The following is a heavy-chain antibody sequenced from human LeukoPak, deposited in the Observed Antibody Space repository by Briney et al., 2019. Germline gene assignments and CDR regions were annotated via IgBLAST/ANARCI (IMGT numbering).Heavy chain of an antibody. Sequence: GGSLRLSCAASRFTFSSYGMHWVRQAPGKGLEWVAVISYDGSNKYYADSVKGRFTISRDNSKNTLYLQMNSLRAEDTAVYYCAKDMTMDNWNYHWFDPWGQGTLVTVSS. CDR2: ISYDGSNK. CDR3: AKDMTMDNWNYHWFDP. D-gene: IGHD1-7*01. CDR1: RFTFSSYG. V-gene: IGHV3-30*18. J-gene: IGHJ5*02.